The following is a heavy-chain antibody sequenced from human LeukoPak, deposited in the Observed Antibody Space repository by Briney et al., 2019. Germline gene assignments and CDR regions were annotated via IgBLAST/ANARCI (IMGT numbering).Heavy chain of an antibody. CDR1: GYNFNTNW. CDR3: ARTANGTVSGLWHFDL. Sequence: GESLKISCKGSGYNFNTNWIAWVRQMPGKGLEWMAIIYPGDSNSRSGRSFQGQVTVSADKSLSAAYLEWSTLKASDAAMYYCARTANGTVSGLWHFDLWGRGTLVTVSS. CDR2: IYPGDSNS. J-gene: IGHJ2*01. D-gene: IGHD4-17*01. V-gene: IGHV5-51*01.